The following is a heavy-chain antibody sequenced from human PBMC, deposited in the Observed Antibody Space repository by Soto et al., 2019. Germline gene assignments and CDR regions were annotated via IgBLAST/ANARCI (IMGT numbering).Heavy chain of an antibody. CDR3: ARDYGFGELFDP. CDR1: GYTFTSYG. Sequence: QVQLVQSGAEVKKPGASVKVSCKASGYTFTSYGISWVRQAPGQGLEWMGWISAYNGNTNYAQKLQGRGTITTDTSTRTAYLELRSLTSDDTAVYGCARDYGFGELFDPWGQGTLVTVSS. J-gene: IGHJ5*02. V-gene: IGHV1-18*01. D-gene: IGHD3-10*01. CDR2: ISAYNGNT.